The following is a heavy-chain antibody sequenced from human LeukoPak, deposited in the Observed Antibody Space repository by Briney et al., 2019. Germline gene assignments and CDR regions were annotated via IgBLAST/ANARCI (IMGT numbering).Heavy chain of an antibody. J-gene: IGHJ6*03. CDR2: IYYSGST. D-gene: IGHD6-19*01. Sequence: SSETLSLTCTVSGGSISSYYWSWIRQPPGKGLEWIGNIYYSGSTNYNPSLKSRVTISVDTSKNQFSLKLSSVTAADTAVYYCARRARSSGWYYYYYMDVWGKGTTVTVSS. CDR3: ARRARSSGWYYYYYMDV. V-gene: IGHV4-59*08. CDR1: GGSISSYY.